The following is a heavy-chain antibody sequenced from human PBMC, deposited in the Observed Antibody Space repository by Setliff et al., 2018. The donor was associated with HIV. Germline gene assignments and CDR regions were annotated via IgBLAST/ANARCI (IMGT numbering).Heavy chain of an antibody. CDR2: IDPDRGDT. D-gene: IGHD3-16*01. CDR1: GYIFPDYY. V-gene: IGHV1-69-2*01. Sequence: ASVKVSCKVSGYIFPDYYIQWVRQAPGKGLEWMGLIDPDRGDTVYAEKFQGRVTITADRSIDTAYMKLSSLTSEDTAMYFCAWGTQRPIDSWGQGTLVTVSS. CDR3: AWGTQRPIDS. J-gene: IGHJ4*02.